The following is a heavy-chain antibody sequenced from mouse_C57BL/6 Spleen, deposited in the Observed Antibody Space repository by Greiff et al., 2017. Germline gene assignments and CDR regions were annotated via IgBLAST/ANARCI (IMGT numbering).Heavy chain of an antibody. CDR3: ARDRSNYGYCDV. Sequence: DVKLVESGGGLVKPGGSLKLSCAASGFTFSSYAMSWVRQTPEKRLAWVATISDGGSYTYYPDNVKGRFTISRDNAKNNLYLQMSHLKSEDTAMYYCARDRSNYGYCDVWGTGTTVTVSS. CDR2: ISDGGSYT. CDR1: GFTFSSYA. V-gene: IGHV5-4*01. D-gene: IGHD2-5*01. J-gene: IGHJ1*03.